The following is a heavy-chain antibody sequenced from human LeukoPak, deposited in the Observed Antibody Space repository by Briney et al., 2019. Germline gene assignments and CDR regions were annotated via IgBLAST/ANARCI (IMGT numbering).Heavy chain of an antibody. CDR1: GFTFSNYA. CDR3: ARDARDYGDYEY. CDR2: INSRSGII. J-gene: IGHJ4*02. Sequence: PGGSLRLSCAASGFTFSNYAMNWVRQAPGKGLEWVSYINSRSGIIRYADSVKGRFTISRDNAKKSLDLQMNSLRAEDTAVYYCARDARDYGDYEYWGQGTLVTVSS. D-gene: IGHD4-17*01. V-gene: IGHV3-48*01.